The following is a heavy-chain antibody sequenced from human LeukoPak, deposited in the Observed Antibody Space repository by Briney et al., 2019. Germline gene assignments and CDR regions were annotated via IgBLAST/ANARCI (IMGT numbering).Heavy chain of an antibody. V-gene: IGHV3-48*01. D-gene: IGHD1-26*01. CDR3: ARDSGSYSDY. CDR2: VSSSSSTI. J-gene: IGHJ4*02. CDR1: GFTFSSYS. Sequence: PGGSLRLSRAASGFTFSSYSMNWVRQAPGKGLEWVSYVSSSSSTIYYADSVKGRFTISRDNAKNSLYLQMNSLRAEDTVVYYCARDSGSYSDYWGQGTLVTVSS.